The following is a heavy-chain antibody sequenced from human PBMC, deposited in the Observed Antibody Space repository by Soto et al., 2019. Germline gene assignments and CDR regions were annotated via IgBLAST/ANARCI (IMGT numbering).Heavy chain of an antibody. D-gene: IGHD4-4*01. V-gene: IGHV1-8*01. CDR1: GYTFTSYD. CDR2: MNPNSGNT. Sequence: QVQLVQSGAEVKKPGASVKVSCKASGYTFTSYDINWVRQATGQGLEWMGWMNPNSGNTGYAQKFQGRVTMTRNTSRSTAYMELSSLRSEDTAVYYCARASTVNKYNWFDPWGQGTLVTVSS. J-gene: IGHJ5*02. CDR3: ARASTVNKYNWFDP.